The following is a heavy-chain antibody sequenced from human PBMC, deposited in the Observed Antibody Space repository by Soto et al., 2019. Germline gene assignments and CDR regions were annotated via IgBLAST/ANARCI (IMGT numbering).Heavy chain of an antibody. CDR2: IYYSGST. J-gene: IGHJ6*02. Sequence: SETLSLTCTVSGGSISSYYWSWIRQPPGKGLEWIGYIYYSGSTNYNPSLKSRVTISVDTSKNQFSLRLSSVTAADTAVYYCVRERVSGTFSPYYHYGMDVWGQGTTVTVSS. D-gene: IGHD3-10*01. V-gene: IGHV4-59*01. CDR1: GGSISSYY. CDR3: VRERVSGTFSPYYHYGMDV.